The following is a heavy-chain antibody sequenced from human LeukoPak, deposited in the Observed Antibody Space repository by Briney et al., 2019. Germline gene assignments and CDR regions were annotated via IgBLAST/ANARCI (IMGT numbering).Heavy chain of an antibody. D-gene: IGHD6-19*01. V-gene: IGHV4/OR15-8*02. CDR3: ATFPKYSSGWSSLDY. CDR2: VYQSGTT. Sequence: KPSETLSLTCAVSGGAVSGGSISSNNWWSWVRQPPGKGLEWIGEVYQSGTTKYNPSLESRVTVSLDKSKNRFSLNLNSVTATDTAVYYCATFPKYSSGWSSLDYWGQGILVTVSS. CDR1: GGSISSNNW. J-gene: IGHJ4*02.